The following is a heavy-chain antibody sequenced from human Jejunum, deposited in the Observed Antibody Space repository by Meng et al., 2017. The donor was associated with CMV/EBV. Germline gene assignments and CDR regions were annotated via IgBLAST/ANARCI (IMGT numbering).Heavy chain of an antibody. CDR3: VKGLTVFEY. CDR1: GFTVSRNY. V-gene: IGHV3-53*01. J-gene: IGHJ4*02. D-gene: IGHD2-8*02. Sequence: LSCAASGFTVSRNYMSWVRQAPGKGLEWVSVIYSGGSTYYADSVKGRFTISRDNSKNTLYLQMNSLRAEDTALYYCVKGLTVFEYWGQGTLVTVSS. CDR2: IYSGGST.